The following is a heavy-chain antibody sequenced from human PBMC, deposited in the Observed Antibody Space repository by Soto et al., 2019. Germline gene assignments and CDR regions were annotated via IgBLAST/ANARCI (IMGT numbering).Heavy chain of an antibody. CDR2: IDNGGRYK. D-gene: IGHD6-25*01. Sequence: GGSLRLSCAASGFTFSGYYMSWFRQAPGKGLEWVAYIDNGGRYKNYADSVKGRSTISRDKAQNTLHLEMTSLKAEDTATYYCAKGRRYGGYPSGFDYWGQGTVVTVSS. CDR1: GFTFSGYY. CDR3: AKGRRYGGYPSGFDY. J-gene: IGHJ4*02. V-gene: IGHV3-11*06.